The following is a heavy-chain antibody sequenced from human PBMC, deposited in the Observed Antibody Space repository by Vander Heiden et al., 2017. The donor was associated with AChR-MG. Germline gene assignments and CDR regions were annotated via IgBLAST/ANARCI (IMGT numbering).Heavy chain of an antibody. V-gene: IGHV4-39*01. CDR1: GGSISSSSYY. J-gene: IGHJ4*02. CDR3: ARSDWLATVGY. D-gene: IGHD4-17*01. CDR2: IYYSGST. Sequence: QLQLQESGPGLVKPSETLSLTCSVSGGSISSSSYYWGWIHQPPGKGLEWIGSIYYSGSTYYNPSLKSRVTISVDTSKNQFSLKLSSVTAADTAMYYCARSDWLATVGYWGQGTLVTVSS.